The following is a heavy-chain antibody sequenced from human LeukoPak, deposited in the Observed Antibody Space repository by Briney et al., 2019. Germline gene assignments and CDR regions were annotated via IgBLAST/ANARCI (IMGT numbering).Heavy chain of an antibody. D-gene: IGHD3-3*01. CDR3: ARARNAITIFGVVTVRGGMDV. Sequence: ASVKVSCKASGDTFTSYDINWVRQATGQGLEWMGRMNPNSGDTGYAQKFQGRVTMTRNTSISTAYMELSSLRSEDTAVYYCARARNAITIFGVVTVRGGMDVWGQGTTVTVSS. J-gene: IGHJ6*02. V-gene: IGHV1-8*01. CDR2: MNPNSGDT. CDR1: GDTFTSYD.